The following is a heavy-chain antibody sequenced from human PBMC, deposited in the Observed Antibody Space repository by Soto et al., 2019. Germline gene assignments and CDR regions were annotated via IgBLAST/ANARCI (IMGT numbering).Heavy chain of an antibody. V-gene: IGHV3-15*01. Sequence: VGSLRLSGAASGFTFSNAWMSWVRQAPGKGLEWVGRIKSKTDGGTTDYAAPVKGRFTISRDDSKNTLYLQMNSLKTEDTAVYYCTTDRRRRVYDFWSGYPRFDYWGQGTLVTVSS. CDR1: GFTFSNAW. D-gene: IGHD3-3*01. J-gene: IGHJ4*02. CDR2: IKSKTDGGTT. CDR3: TTDRRRRVYDFWSGYPRFDY.